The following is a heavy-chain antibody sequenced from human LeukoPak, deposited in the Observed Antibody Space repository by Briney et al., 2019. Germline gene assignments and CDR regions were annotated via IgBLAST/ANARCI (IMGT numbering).Heavy chain of an antibody. CDR1: GFTFNNYG. CDR3: ARDPHGYNSYFDY. J-gene: IGHJ4*02. Sequence: AGGSLRLSCAASGFTFNNYGMNWVRQAPGKGLEWVSVIYTDGSAYYADSVKGRFTISRDISRNTVHLQMNSLRAGDTAVYYCARDPHGYNSYFDYWGQGTLVTVSS. V-gene: IGHV3-53*01. D-gene: IGHD5-24*01. CDR2: IYTDGSA.